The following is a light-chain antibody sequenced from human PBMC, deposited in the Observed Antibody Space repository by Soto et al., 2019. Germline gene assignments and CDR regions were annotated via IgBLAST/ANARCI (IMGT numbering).Light chain of an antibody. Sequence: QSALTQPPSASGSPGQSVTISCTGTSSDVGGYNYVSWYQQHPGKAPKLMIYEVSKRPSGVPDRFSGSKSGNTASLTVSGLQAQDEADYYSSSYAGSNNLVFGGGTKLT. CDR2: EVS. J-gene: IGLJ2*01. V-gene: IGLV2-8*01. CDR3: SSYAGSNNLV. CDR1: SSDVGGYNY.